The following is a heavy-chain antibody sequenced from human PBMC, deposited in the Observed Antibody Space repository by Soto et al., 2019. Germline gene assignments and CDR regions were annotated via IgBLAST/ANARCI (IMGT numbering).Heavy chain of an antibody. CDR3: AGNDGYCSSTSCYTKYFQH. CDR1: GFTVSSNY. D-gene: IGHD2-2*02. J-gene: IGHJ1*01. CDR2: IYSGGST. Sequence: EVQLVETGGGLIQPGGSLRLSCAASGFTVSSNYMSWVRQAPGKGLEWVSVIYSGGSTYYADSVKGRFTISRDNSKNTLYLQMNSLRAEDTAVYYCAGNDGYCSSTSCYTKYFQHWGQGTLVTVSS. V-gene: IGHV3-53*02.